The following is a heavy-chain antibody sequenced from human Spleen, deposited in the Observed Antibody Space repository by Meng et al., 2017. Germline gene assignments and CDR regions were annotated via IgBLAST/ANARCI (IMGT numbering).Heavy chain of an antibody. D-gene: IGHD3-10*01. V-gene: IGHV4-4*02. CDR2: IYHSGST. CDR3: ARALQDYYGSGTTGVDQYYFDY. CDR1: GGSISSSNW. Sequence: GSLRLSCAVSGGSISSSNWWSWVRQPPGKGLEWIGEIYHSGSTNYNPSLKSRVTISVDTSKNQFSLKLSSVTAADTAVYYCARALQDYYGSGTTGVDQYYFDYWGQGTLVTVSS. J-gene: IGHJ4*02.